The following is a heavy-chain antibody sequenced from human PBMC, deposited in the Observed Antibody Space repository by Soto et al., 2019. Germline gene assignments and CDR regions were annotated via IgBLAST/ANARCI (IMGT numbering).Heavy chain of an antibody. J-gene: IGHJ4*02. CDR2: ISGSGSSR. D-gene: IGHD4-17*01. CDR1: GFPFSGYA. CDR3: AKYYYGDYDHRILFDN. V-gene: IGHV3-23*01. Sequence: GGSLRLSCAASGFPFSGYAIHWVRQAPGKGLEWVSIISGSGSSRNYADSVKGRFTISRDNSRDTVFLQMNSLRAEDTAVYYCAKYYYGDYDHRILFDNWGQGTLVTVSS.